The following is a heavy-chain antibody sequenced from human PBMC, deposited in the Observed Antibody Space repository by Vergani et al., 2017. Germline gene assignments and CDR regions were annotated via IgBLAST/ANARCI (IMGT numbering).Heavy chain of an antibody. V-gene: IGHV3-23*01. CDR1: GFTFSSYA. Sequence: EVQLLESGGGLVQPGGSLRLSCAASGFTFSSYAMSWVRQAPGKGLEWVSAISGSGGSTYYADSVKGRFTISRDNSKNTLYLQMNSLRAEDTAVYYCAREAWREQQLDPWRPLDYYYYYGMDVWGQGTTVTVSS. CDR3: AREAWREQQLDPWRPLDYYYYYGMDV. J-gene: IGHJ6*02. CDR2: ISGSGGST. D-gene: IGHD6-13*01.